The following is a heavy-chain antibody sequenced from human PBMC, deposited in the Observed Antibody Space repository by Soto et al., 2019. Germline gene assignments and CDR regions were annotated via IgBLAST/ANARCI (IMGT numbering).Heavy chain of an antibody. D-gene: IGHD3-3*01. CDR1: GYIYTNYA. CDR2: ISAYNGNT. Sequence: GASVKVSCKASGYIYTNYAFSWVRQAPGQGLEWMGWISAYNGNTNFAQKFQGRVTMTTDTSTSTAYMELRSLRSDDTAVYYCARDKDFGVVISDDYYYFGMDVWGQGTTVTVS. J-gene: IGHJ6*02. CDR3: ARDKDFGVVISDDYYYFGMDV. V-gene: IGHV1-18*04.